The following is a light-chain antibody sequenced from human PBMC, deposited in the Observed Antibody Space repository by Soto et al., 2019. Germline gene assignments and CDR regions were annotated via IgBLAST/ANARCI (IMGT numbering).Light chain of an antibody. CDR1: SSNIGTGYD. Sequence: QSVLTQPPSMSGAPGQRVTISCTGSSSNIGTGYDVHWYQQVPGTAPKLLIYGNNNRPSGVPDRFSGSKSGTSASLAITGLQAEDEAVYYCQSYDNSLRGYVFGTGTKLTVL. CDR3: QSYDNSLRGYV. V-gene: IGLV1-40*01. J-gene: IGLJ1*01. CDR2: GNN.